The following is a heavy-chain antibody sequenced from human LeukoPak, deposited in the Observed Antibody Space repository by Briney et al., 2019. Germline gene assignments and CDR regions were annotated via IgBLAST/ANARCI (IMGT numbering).Heavy chain of an antibody. D-gene: IGHD2-15*01. V-gene: IGHV4-61*02. CDR1: GDSISIDTYY. J-gene: IGHJ5*02. CDR3: AGTRRYCSGGSCYNWFDP. Sequence: PSQTLSLTCTVSGDSISIDTYYWTWIRQPAGKGLEWIGRIYASGSTTYNSSLKSRVTISLDTSKNHFSLKLSSVTAADTAVYYCAGTRRYCSGGSCYNWFDPWGQGTLVTVSS. CDR2: IYASGST.